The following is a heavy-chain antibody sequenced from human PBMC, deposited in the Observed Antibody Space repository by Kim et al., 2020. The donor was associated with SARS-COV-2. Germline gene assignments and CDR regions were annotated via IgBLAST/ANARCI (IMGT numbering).Heavy chain of an antibody. V-gene: IGHV3-7*01. CDR3: ARSSSGTNAGKFDF. D-gene: IGHD1-26*01. J-gene: IGHJ4*02. Sequence: YVDSVKGRFTIARDNARNSLYLQLNSLRAEDTAVYYGARSSSGTNAGKFDFWGQGTLVTVSS.